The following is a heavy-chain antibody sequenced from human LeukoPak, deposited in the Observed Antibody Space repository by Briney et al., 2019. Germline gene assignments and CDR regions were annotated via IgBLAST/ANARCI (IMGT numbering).Heavy chain of an antibody. CDR3: ARGRDSGGAFDY. D-gene: IGHD2-15*01. V-gene: IGHV3-23*01. Sequence: GGSLRLSCAASGFTFSSYAMAWVRQAPGKGLEWVSAISGSGGSTYYADSVKGRFTISRDNPKNTVFLQMSSLSAEDTAVYYCARGRDSGGAFDYWSQGTLVTVSS. J-gene: IGHJ4*02. CDR1: GFTFSSYA. CDR2: ISGSGGST.